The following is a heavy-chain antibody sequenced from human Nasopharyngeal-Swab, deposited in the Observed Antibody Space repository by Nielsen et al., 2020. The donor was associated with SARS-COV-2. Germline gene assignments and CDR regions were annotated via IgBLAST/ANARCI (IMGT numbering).Heavy chain of an antibody. CDR2: ISSSSSYI. V-gene: IGHV3-21*01. D-gene: IGHD3-3*01. Sequence: GGSLRLSCAASGFTFNNYNFNWVRQAPGKGLERVSSISSSSSYIYYADSVKGRFTISRDNAKNLLYLQMNSLRAEDTAMYYCARDGLDYDFWSAYFMDVWGQGTTVTVSS. CDR1: GFTFNNYN. J-gene: IGHJ6*02. CDR3: ARDGLDYDFWSAYFMDV.